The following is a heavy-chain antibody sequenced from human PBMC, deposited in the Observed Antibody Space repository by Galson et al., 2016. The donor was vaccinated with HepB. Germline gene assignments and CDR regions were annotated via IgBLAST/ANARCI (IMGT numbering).Heavy chain of an antibody. CDR1: GFTFSDFY. D-gene: IGHD6-6*01. Sequence: SLRLSCAASGFTFSDFYMSWIRQAPGKGLEWVSYISSSGNTIYYAYSVKGRFTISRDNAKNSLYLEMNSLRADDTAVYHCARDPARLDYWGQGTLVTVSS. CDR3: ARDPARLDY. CDR2: ISSSGNTI. V-gene: IGHV3-11*01. J-gene: IGHJ4*02.